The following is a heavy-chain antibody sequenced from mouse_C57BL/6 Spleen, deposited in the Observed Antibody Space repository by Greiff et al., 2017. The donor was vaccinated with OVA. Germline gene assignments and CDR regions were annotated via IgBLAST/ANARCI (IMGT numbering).Heavy chain of an antibody. CDR2: IWGVGST. CDR3: ASFTTEIAY. D-gene: IGHD1-1*01. Sequence: VKLVESGPGLVAPSQSLSITCTVSGFSLTSYGVDWVRQSPGKGLEWLGVIWGVGSTNYNSALKSRLSISKDNSKSQVFLKMNSLQTDDTAMYYCASFTTEIAYWGQGTLVTVSA. CDR1: GFSLTSYG. V-gene: IGHV2-6*01. J-gene: IGHJ3*01.